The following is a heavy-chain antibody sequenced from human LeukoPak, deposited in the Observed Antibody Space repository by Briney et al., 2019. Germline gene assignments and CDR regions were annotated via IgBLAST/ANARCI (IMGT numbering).Heavy chain of an antibody. V-gene: IGHV4-30-2*01. CDR2: IYHSGST. Sequence: SQTLSLTCAVSGGSISSGGYSWSWIRQPPGKGLEWIGYIYHSGSTYYNPSLKSRVTISVDRSKNQFSLKLSSVTAADTAVYYCARWPGYYADYWGQGTLVTVSS. CDR3: ARWPGYYADY. CDR1: GGSISSGGYS. J-gene: IGHJ4*02. D-gene: IGHD3/OR15-3a*01.